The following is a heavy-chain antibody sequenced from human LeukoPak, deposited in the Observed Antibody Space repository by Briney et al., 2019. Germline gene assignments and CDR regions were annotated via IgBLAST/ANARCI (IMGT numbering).Heavy chain of an antibody. D-gene: IGHD3-22*01. CDR3: ARNYYDSSGLYYFGY. V-gene: IGHV3-30-3*01. CDR2: ISKDGNNK. Sequence: PGGSLRLSCAASGFILSGYVMHWVRQAPGKGLEWAVVISKDGNNKYYADSVKGRFTISRDNSKKTLYLQMNNLTAEDTAVYYCARNYYDSSGLYYFGYWGQGVLVTVSS. CDR1: GFILSGYV. J-gene: IGHJ4*02.